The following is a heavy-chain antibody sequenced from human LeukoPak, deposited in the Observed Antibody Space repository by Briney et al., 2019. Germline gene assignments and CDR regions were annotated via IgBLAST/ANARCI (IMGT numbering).Heavy chain of an antibody. CDR1: GFTFSRYW. D-gene: IGHD2-21*02. CDR2: IKEDGSEK. CDR3: ARESLLGGIDY. J-gene: IGHJ4*02. V-gene: IGHV3-7*04. Sequence: WGSLRLSCAASGFTFSRYWMTWVRQAPGKGLEWVANIKEDGSEKYYVDSVRGRFTISRDNAKNSLSLQMNSLRAEDTAVYYCARESLLGGIDYWGQGTLVTVSS.